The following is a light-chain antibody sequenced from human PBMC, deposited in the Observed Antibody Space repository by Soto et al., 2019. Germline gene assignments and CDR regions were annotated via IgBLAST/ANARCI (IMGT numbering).Light chain of an antibody. CDR3: AAWDDNVGGL. Sequence: QAVVTQPPSASGTPGQRVTISCSGSSSNIGNNAVIWYRQFPGTAPKLLMYNSNQRPSGVPDRFSGSKSGTSGSLAISGLQSEDEADYYCAAWDDNVGGLFGGGTKLTVL. CDR1: SSNIGNNA. V-gene: IGLV1-44*01. CDR2: NSN. J-gene: IGLJ3*02.